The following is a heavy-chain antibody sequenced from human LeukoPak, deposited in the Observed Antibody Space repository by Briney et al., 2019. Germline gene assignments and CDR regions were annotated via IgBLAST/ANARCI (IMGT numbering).Heavy chain of an antibody. CDR3: ARDSFGSYYDFWSGSTY. CDR1: GFTFSSYG. V-gene: IGHV3-33*01. CDR2: IWYDGRNK. D-gene: IGHD3-3*01. J-gene: IGHJ4*02. Sequence: GGSLRLSCAASGFTFSSYGMHWVREAPGKGLVWVAAIWYDGRNKYYAVSVKGRFTISRDNSKNTLSLQMNSLRAEDTAVYYCARDSFGSYYDFWSGSTYWGQGTLVTVSS.